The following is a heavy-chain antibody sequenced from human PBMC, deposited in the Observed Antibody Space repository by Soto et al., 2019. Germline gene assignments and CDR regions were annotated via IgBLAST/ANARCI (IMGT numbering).Heavy chain of an antibody. CDR2: IYYSGST. Sequence: PSETLSLTCTVSGGSISSGDYYWSWICQPPGKGLEWIGYIYYSGSTYYNPSLKSRVTISVDTSKNQFSLKLSSVTAADTAVYYCAREAVDGDGYNPILYYYYGMDVWGQGTTVTVSS. D-gene: IGHD5-12*01. CDR1: GGSISSGDYY. V-gene: IGHV4-30-4*01. CDR3: AREAVDGDGYNPILYYYYGMDV. J-gene: IGHJ6*02.